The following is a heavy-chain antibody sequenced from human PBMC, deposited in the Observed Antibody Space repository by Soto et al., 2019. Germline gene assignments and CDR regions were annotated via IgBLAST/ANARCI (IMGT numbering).Heavy chain of an antibody. CDR3: ARCLDCSSTSGYRSWFGC. CDR1: GGTFSSYA. D-gene: IGHD2-2*01. V-gene: IGHV1-69*13. Sequence: GASVKVSCKASGGTFSSYAISWVRQATGQGLEWMGGIIAIFGTANYAQKFQGRVTITADESTSTAYMKLSSLRSENTVVYYCARCLDCSSTSGYRSWFGCWGQGTLVTVSS. J-gene: IGHJ5*01. CDR2: IIAIFGTA.